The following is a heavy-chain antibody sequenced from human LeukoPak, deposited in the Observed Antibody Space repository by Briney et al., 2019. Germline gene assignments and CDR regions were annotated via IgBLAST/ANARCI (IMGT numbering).Heavy chain of an antibody. J-gene: IGHJ3*02. CDR1: GFTISSYA. CDR3: FGDSSGSDAFDI. V-gene: IGHV3-30-3*02. D-gene: IGHD3-22*01. CDR2: ISYDGSNK. Sequence: GGSLRLSCAASGFTISSYAMHWVRQAPGKGLEWVAVISYDGSNKYYADSVKGRFTISRDNSKNTLYLQMNSLRAEDTAVYYGFGDSSGSDAFDIWGQGTMVTVSS.